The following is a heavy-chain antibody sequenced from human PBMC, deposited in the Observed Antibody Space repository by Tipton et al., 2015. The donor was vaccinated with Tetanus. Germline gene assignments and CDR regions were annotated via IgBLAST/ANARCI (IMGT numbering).Heavy chain of an antibody. CDR2: ETWNRGVI. CDR1: GFTFDDYG. D-gene: IGHD1-1*01. J-gene: IGHJ1*01. CDR3: AKDVIWNLRYFHH. Sequence: SLRLSCAASGFTFDDYGMHWVRQAPGKAIKPDSGETWNRGVIAYTDHEKGRLTISRDNDKNSLYLQMNSLRVEDTAVYYCAKDVIWNLRYFHHWFQGAVVTVSS. V-gene: IGHV3-9*01.